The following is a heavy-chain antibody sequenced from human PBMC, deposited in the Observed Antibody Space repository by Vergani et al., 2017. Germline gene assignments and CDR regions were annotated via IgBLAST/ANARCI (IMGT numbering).Heavy chain of an antibody. V-gene: IGHV4-59*01. CDR1: GGSISSYY. CDR3: ARGGMRYCSSTSCPSFDY. D-gene: IGHD2-2*01. CDR2: IYYSGST. J-gene: IGHJ4*02. Sequence: QVQLQESGPGLVKPSETLSLTCTVSGGSISSYYWSWIQQPPGKGLEWIGYIYYSGSTNYNPSLKSRVTISVDTSKNQFSLKLSSVTAADTAVYYCARGGMRYCSSTSCPSFDYWGQGTLVTVSS.